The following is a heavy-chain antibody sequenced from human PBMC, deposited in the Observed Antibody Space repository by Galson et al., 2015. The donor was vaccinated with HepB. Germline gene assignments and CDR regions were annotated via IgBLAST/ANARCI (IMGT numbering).Heavy chain of an antibody. J-gene: IGHJ6*02. CDR2: IYHSGST. V-gene: IGHV4-30-2*01. Sequence: TLSLTCAVSGGSISSGGYSWSWIRQPPRKGLEWIGYIYHSGSTYYNPSLKSRVTISVDRSKNQFSLKLSSVTAADTAVYYCARVGSHYGMDVWGQGTTVTVSS. CDR3: ARVGSHYGMDV. D-gene: IGHD3-10*01. CDR1: GGSISSGGYS.